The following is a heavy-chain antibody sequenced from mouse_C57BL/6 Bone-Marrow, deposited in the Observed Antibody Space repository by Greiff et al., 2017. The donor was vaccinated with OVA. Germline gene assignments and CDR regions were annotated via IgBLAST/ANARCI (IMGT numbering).Heavy chain of an antibody. V-gene: IGHV1-75*01. CDR1: GYTFTDYY. D-gene: IGHD1-1*01. CDR2: IFPGSGST. J-gene: IGHJ2*01. CDR3: ARLHYYGSRFDY. Sequence: QVQLQQSGPELVKPGASVKISCKASGYTFTDYYINWVKQRPGQGLEWIGWIFPGSGSTYYTEKFKGKATLTVDKSSSTAYMLLSSLTSEDSAVYFCARLHYYGSRFDYWGQGTTLTVSS.